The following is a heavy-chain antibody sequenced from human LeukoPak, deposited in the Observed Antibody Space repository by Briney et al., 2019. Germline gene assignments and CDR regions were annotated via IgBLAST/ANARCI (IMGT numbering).Heavy chain of an antibody. CDR3: ARDRLRSGWYSTVLDAFDI. CDR2: ISSSSSYI. J-gene: IGHJ3*02. D-gene: IGHD6-19*01. Sequence: GGSLRLSCAASGFTFSSYSMNWVRQAPGKGLEWVSSISSSSSYIYYADSVKGRFTISRDNAKNSLYLQMNSLRAEDTAVYYCARDRLRSGWYSTVLDAFDIWGQGTMVTVSS. V-gene: IGHV3-21*01. CDR1: GFTFSSYS.